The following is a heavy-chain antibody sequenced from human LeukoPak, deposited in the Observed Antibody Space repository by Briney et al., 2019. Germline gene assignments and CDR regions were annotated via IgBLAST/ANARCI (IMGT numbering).Heavy chain of an antibody. Sequence: PSETLSLTCTVSGGSISSYYWSWIRQPAGKGLEWIGYIYFSGSTYFNPSLKGRGALSIDTSRNQFSLNLTSVTAADTAVYYCTRNLGNWGQGILVTVSS. D-gene: IGHD3-16*01. V-gene: IGHV4-59*06. CDR3: TRNLGN. CDR1: GGSISSYY. J-gene: IGHJ4*02. CDR2: IYFSGST.